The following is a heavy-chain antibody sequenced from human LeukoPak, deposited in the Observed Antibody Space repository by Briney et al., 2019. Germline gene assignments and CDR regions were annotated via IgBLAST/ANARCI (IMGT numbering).Heavy chain of an antibody. CDR3: ASRPFHSSQDY. D-gene: IGHD6-13*01. Sequence: SETLSLTCTVSGYSITSGYFWGWIRQSSGKGLEWIGNIYHSGSTYYNPSLKSRVTISVDTSKNQFSLKLSSVTAADTAVYYCASRPFHSSQDYWGQGTLVTVSS. V-gene: IGHV4-38-2*02. CDR2: IYHSGST. J-gene: IGHJ4*02. CDR1: GYSITSGYF.